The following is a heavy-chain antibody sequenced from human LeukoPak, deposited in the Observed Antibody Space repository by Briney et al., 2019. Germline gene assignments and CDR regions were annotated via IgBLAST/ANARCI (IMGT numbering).Heavy chain of an antibody. D-gene: IGHD6-13*01. CDR2: ISWNSVSI. Sequence: GGSLRLSCAASGFNFDDYAMVWVRQAPGKSLEWVSAISWNSVSIVYADSVKGRFTISRDNGKNSLYLQMNSLRAEDTAVYYCARAPIDSNSWYQAFDLWGQGTMVTVSS. CDR3: ARAPIDSNSWYQAFDL. J-gene: IGHJ3*01. V-gene: IGHV3-9*01. CDR1: GFNFDDYA.